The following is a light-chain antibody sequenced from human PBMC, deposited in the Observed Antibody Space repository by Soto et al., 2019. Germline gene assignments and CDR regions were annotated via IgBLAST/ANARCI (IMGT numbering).Light chain of an antibody. Sequence: QLVLTQPPSASGTPGQRVTISCSGSSSNIGSNYVYWYQQLPGTAPKLLIYRNNQRPSGVPDRFSGSKSGTSASLAISGLRSEDEADHYCATWDDSLSGYVVFGGGTKLTVL. CDR2: RNN. CDR3: ATWDDSLSGYVV. J-gene: IGLJ2*01. CDR1: SSNIGSNY. V-gene: IGLV1-47*01.